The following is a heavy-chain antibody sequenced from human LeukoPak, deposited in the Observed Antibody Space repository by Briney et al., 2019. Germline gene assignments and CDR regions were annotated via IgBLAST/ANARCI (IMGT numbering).Heavy chain of an antibody. D-gene: IGHD3-10*01. J-gene: IGHJ3*02. CDR3: ARDAVQIWFYVGTFDI. CDR2: ISFDEKHK. CDR1: GSTLSTYT. V-gene: IGHV3-30*04. Sequence: GTSLRLSCAASGSTLSTYTVHWVRQTPGKGLEWVALISFDEKHKDFADSVKGRFSISRDTSKNTVSLQMDSLTTDDAAVYYCARDAVQIWFYVGTFDIWGQGSIVTVSS.